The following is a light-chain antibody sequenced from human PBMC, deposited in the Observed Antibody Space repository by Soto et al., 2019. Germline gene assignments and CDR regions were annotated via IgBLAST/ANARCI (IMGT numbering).Light chain of an antibody. CDR1: NSDVGTYDF. V-gene: IGLV2-11*01. Sequence: QSALTQPRSVSGSPGQSVTISCTGTNSDVGTYDFVSWYQQHPGKAPRLMIFDVSERPSGVPDRFSGSKSGNTASLTISGLQAEDEADYYCCLYAVTFYVFGTGTKVTVL. J-gene: IGLJ1*01. CDR2: DVS. CDR3: CLYAVTFYV.